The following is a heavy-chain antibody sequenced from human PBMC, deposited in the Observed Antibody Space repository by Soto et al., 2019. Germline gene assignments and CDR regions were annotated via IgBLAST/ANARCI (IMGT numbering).Heavy chain of an antibody. CDR3: ARHGYSSGWYTDYYGMDV. CDR2: IYPGDSDT. V-gene: IGHV5-51*01. J-gene: IGHJ6*02. CDR1: GYSFTIYW. Sequence: GESLKISCNGSGYSFTIYWIGWVRQMPGKGLEWMGIIYPGDSDTRYSPSFQGQVTISADKSISTAYLQWSSLKASDTAMYYCARHGYSSGWYTDYYGMDVWGQGTTVTVSS. D-gene: IGHD6-19*01.